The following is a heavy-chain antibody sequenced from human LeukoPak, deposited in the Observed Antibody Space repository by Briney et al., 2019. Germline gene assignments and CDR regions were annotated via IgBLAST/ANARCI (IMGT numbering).Heavy chain of an antibody. D-gene: IGHD1-26*01. CDR1: GGSIRSYY. Sequence: SETLSLTCTVSGGSIRSYYWNWIRQPPGKGLECIGYIYYIGSTNYNPSLKSRVTISLDTSKSQFSLKLTSVTPADTAVYYCARGGIVGSRTNWFDPWGQGILVTVSS. CDR2: IYYIGST. V-gene: IGHV4-59*01. CDR3: ARGGIVGSRTNWFDP. J-gene: IGHJ5*02.